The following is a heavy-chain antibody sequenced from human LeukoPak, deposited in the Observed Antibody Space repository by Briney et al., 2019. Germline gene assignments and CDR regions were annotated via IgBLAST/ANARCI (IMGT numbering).Heavy chain of an antibody. V-gene: IGHV3-11*04. D-gene: IGHD3-22*01. CDR1: GFIFSGYY. J-gene: IGHJ4*02. Sequence: GGSLRLSCAASGFIFSGYYMSWIRQAPGKGLEWVSYISSSSSPIYYADSVKGRFTISRDNAKNSLYLQMNSLRAEDTAVYYCATRPEAYYYDSSGYYRDYWGQGTLVTVSS. CDR3: ATRPEAYYYDSSGYYRDY. CDR2: ISSSSSPI.